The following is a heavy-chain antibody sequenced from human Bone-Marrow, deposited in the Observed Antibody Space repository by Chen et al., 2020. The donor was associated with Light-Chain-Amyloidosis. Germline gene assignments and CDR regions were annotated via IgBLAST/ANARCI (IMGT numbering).Heavy chain of an antibody. J-gene: IGHJ2*01. CDR1: GGSISSSTFY. D-gene: IGHD3-10*02. CDR2: IWHTGNT. Sequence: QLQLQESGPELVRPSETLSLTCTVAGGSISSSTFYWGWIRQAPGKGLEWIGSIWHTGNTHYRSSLKSRVTISVDTSKNEFSLTMTSVTAADTAIYYCAKDGLTPDTMSGYFDLWSRGTLVTVSS. V-gene: IGHV4-39*07. CDR3: AKDGLTPDTMSGYFDL.